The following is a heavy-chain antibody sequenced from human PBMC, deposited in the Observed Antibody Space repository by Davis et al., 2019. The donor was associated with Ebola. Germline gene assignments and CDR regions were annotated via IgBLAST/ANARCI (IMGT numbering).Heavy chain of an antibody. CDR1: GYTFTGYY. CDR3: VRDQARGAGYYMDV. J-gene: IGHJ6*03. CDR2: INPKSGDT. V-gene: IGHV1-2*02. D-gene: IGHD3-10*01. Sequence: ASVKVSCKASGYTFTGYYIHWVRQAPGQGLEWMGWINPKSGDTKYAQKFQGRVTMTRDTSISTAYMEVSRLRSDDTAVYYCVRDQARGAGYYMDVWGKGTMVTVSS.